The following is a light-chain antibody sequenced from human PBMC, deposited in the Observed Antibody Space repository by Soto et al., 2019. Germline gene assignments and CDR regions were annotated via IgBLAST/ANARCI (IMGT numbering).Light chain of an antibody. CDR1: QSVSSY. CDR2: EAS. Sequence: EIVLTQSPTTLSLSPAQRGTLSCKASQSVSSYLAWYQQKPGQAPRLVIHEASNRATGIPARFSGSRSGADLTLTINRLQSEDFAVYYCQPYNNWPLTXGGGTKVDIK. CDR3: QPYNNWPLT. V-gene: IGKV3-11*01. J-gene: IGKJ4*01.